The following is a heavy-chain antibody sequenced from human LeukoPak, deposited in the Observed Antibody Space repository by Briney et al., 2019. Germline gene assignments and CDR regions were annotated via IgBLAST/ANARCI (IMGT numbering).Heavy chain of an antibody. J-gene: IGHJ5*02. D-gene: IGHD1-26*01. CDR2: ISAYNGNT. Sequence: ASVKVSCKASGYTFTSYGISWVRQASGQGLEWMGWISAYNGNTNYAQKLQGRVTMTTDTSTSTAYMELRSLRSDDTAVYYCARDVGGATENWFDPWGQGTLVTVSS. CDR3: ARDVGGATENWFDP. V-gene: IGHV1-18*01. CDR1: GYTFTSYG.